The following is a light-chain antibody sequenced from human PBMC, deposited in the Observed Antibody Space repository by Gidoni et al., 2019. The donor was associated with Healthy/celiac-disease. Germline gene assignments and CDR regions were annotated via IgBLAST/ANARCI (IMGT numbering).Light chain of an antibody. CDR1: SSTIGSNY. CDR3: AAWDDSLSAWV. Sequence: QSVLTQPPSASGTPGQRVTISCSGSSSTIGSNYVYWYQQLPGTAPTLLISRNNQRPSGVPDRFSGSKSGTSASLAISGLRSEDEADYYCAAWDDSLSAWVFGGGTKLTVL. CDR2: RNN. V-gene: IGLV1-47*01. J-gene: IGLJ3*02.